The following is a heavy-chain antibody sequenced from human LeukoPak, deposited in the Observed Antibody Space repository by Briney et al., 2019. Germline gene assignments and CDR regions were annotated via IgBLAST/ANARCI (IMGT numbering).Heavy chain of an antibody. CDR2: IYYSGST. J-gene: IGHJ4*02. Sequence: SETLSLTCTVSGGSISSSSYYWGWIRQPPGKGLEWIGSIYYSGSTYYNPSLKSRVTISVDTSKNQFSLKLSSVTAADTAVYYCARGRYLPLYFDYWGQGTLATVSS. D-gene: IGHD3-16*02. V-gene: IGHV4-39*07. CDR3: ARGRYLPLYFDY. CDR1: GGSISSSSYY.